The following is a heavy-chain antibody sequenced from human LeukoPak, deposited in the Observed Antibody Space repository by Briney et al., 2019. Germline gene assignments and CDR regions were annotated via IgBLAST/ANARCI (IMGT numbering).Heavy chain of an antibody. Sequence: SETLSLTCAVYGGSFSGYYWSWIRQPPGKGLEWIGEINHSGSTNYNPSLKSRVTISVDTSKNQFSLKLSPVTAADTAVYYCARGRETLGYCSGGSCYPDYYYMDVWGKGTTVTVSS. CDR3: ARGRETLGYCSGGSCYPDYYYMDV. V-gene: IGHV4-34*01. CDR1: GGSFSGYY. J-gene: IGHJ6*03. D-gene: IGHD2-15*01. CDR2: INHSGST.